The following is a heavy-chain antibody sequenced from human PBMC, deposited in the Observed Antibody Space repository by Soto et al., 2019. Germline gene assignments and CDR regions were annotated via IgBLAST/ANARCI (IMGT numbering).Heavy chain of an antibody. CDR1: GFSLSTSEVG. CDR3: AHMGGGDCSHPPCPFNY. J-gene: IGHJ4*02. CDR2: IYWTDDK. Sequence: QITLKESGPTLVKPTQTLTLTCTFSGFSLSTSEVGVAWIRQPPGKALEWIALIYWTDDKRYSPSLESRLTITKDTSKNQVVLTMTNMDPMDTATYYCAHMGGGDCSHPPCPFNYWGQGTLVTVSS. V-gene: IGHV2-5*01. D-gene: IGHD2-21*02.